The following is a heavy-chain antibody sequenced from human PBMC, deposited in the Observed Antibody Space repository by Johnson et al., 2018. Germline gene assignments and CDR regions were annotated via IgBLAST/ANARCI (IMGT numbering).Heavy chain of an antibody. J-gene: IGHJ4*02. CDR1: GFSFRDYW. V-gene: IGHV3-7*01. CDR2: IKHDGSGK. Sequence: VQLVESGGGLVQQGGSLRLSCAASGFSFRDYWMNWVRQAPGKGLEWVANIKHDGSGKYYVDSVKGRFSISRDNSKNSLYLQLNNLTAEDTAVYYCGTAGSGWSLDHWGQGTLVIVSS. CDR3: GTAGSGWSLDH. D-gene: IGHD6-19*01.